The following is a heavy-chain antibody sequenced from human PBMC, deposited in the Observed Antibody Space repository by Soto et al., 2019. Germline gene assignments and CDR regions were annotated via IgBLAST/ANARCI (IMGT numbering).Heavy chain of an antibody. CDR3: ARAQTRGYSGYGFDAFDI. V-gene: IGHV1-69*13. D-gene: IGHD5-12*01. J-gene: IGHJ3*02. Sequence: ASVKVSCKASGGTFSSYAISWVRQAPGQGLEWMGGIIPIFGTANYAQKFQGRVTITADESTGTAYMELSSLRSEDTAVYYCARAQTRGYSGYGFDAFDIWGQGTMVTVSS. CDR2: IIPIFGTA. CDR1: GGTFSSYA.